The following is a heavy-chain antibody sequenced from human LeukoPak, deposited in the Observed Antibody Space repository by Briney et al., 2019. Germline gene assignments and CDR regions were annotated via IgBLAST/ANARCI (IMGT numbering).Heavy chain of an antibody. J-gene: IGHJ6*02. Sequence: ASVKVSCKASGYSFTDYYMHWMRQAPGQGLEWLGWIDPNSGGTNYAQKFQGRVTMTRDTSINTAYVELSRLTSDDTAVYYCARAPHGMDVWGQGSTVTVSS. CDR3: ARAPHGMDV. V-gene: IGHV1-2*02. CDR2: IDPNSGGT. CDR1: GYSFTDYY.